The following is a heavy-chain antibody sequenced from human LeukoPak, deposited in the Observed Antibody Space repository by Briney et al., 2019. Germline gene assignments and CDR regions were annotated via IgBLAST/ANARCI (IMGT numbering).Heavy chain of an antibody. D-gene: IGHD3-10*01. CDR2: ISYDGSNK. Sequence: GRSLRLSCAASGFTFSSYAMHWVRQAPGKGLEWVAVISYDGSNKYYADSVKGRFTISRDNSKNTLYLQMNSLRAEDTAVYYCAKDLQIAGGFDYWGQGTLVTVSS. V-gene: IGHV3-30-3*01. CDR3: AKDLQIAGGFDY. CDR1: GFTFSSYA. J-gene: IGHJ4*02.